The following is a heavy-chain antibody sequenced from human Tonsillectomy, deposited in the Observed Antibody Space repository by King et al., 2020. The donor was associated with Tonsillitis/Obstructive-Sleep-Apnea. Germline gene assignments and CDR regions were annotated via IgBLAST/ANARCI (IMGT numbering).Heavy chain of an antibody. CDR3: TTGPDIVHGLYV. CDR1: GFTFSSAW. J-gene: IGHJ6*02. CDR2: IKSKADGGAI. D-gene: IGHD2-8*01. V-gene: IGHV3-15*07. Sequence: VQLVESGGHLVKPGGSLRLSCAASGFTFSSAWLNWVRQAPGKGLEWVGRIKSKADGGAIVYAAPVKGRFSISRDDSKNTLYLHMNSLKTEDTAVYYCTTGPDIVHGLYVWGQGTRVTVSS.